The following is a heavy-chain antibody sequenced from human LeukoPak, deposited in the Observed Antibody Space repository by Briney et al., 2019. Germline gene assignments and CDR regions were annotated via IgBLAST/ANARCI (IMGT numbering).Heavy chain of an antibody. CDR3: ARDPGYGLGVDYGDY. V-gene: IGHV3-66*01. J-gene: IGHJ4*02. CDR1: GFTVSGNY. Sequence: GGSLRLSCAASGFTVSGNYMRWVRQAPGKGLQWLSDIHRGGNTYYADSVKGRFTISTDSSKNTVFLQMDSLRAEDTDVYYCARDPGYGLGVDYGDYWGQGTLVTVSS. D-gene: IGHD3-10*01. CDR2: IHRGGNT.